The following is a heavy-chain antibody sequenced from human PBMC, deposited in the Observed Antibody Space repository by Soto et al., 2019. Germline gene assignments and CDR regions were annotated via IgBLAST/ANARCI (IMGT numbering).Heavy chain of an antibody. CDR2: INSRNGNT. Sequence: QVQLVQSGDEVKKPGASVKVSCKDSGYTFTSYAMHSVRQAPGQMLEWMGWINSRNGNTKYSQKFYGRVTNNRDTSASTAYMELSSLRSEDTAVYYCAGIPGIPTSRLYYFHFWGQGTLVTVYS. V-gene: IGHV1-3*01. D-gene: IGHD1-20*01. J-gene: IGHJ4*02. CDR1: GYTFTSYA. CDR3: AGIPGIPTSRLYYFHF.